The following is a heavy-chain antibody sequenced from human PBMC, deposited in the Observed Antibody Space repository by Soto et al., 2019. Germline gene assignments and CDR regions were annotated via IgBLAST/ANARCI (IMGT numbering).Heavy chain of an antibody. J-gene: IGHJ4*02. CDR2: ISYDGSNK. CDR1: GFTFSSYA. V-gene: IGHV3-30-3*01. CDR3: XXXXXXXXXXXXXDY. Sequence: QVQLVESGGGVVQPGRSLRLSCAASGFTFSSYAMHWVRQAPGKGLEWVAVISYDGSNKYYADSVKGRFTISRDNXXXXXXXXXXXXXXXXXXXXXXXXXXXXXXXXXXXDYWGQGTLVTVSS.